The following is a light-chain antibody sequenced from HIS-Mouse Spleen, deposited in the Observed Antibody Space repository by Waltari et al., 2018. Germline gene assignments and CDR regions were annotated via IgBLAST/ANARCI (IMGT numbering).Light chain of an antibody. V-gene: IGKV1-16*02. J-gene: IGKJ3*01. CDR3: QQYNSYPFT. Sequence: DIQMTQSPSSLSASVGDRVTITCRASQGSSNYLAWFQQKPGKAHKSLIYAASSLPSGVPSKFSGSGSGTDFTLTISSLQPEDFATYYCQQYNSYPFTFGPGTKVDIK. CDR2: AAS. CDR1: QGSSNY.